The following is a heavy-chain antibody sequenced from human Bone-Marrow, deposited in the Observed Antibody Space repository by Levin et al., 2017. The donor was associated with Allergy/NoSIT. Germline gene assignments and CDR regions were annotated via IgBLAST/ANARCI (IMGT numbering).Heavy chain of an antibody. CDR1: GFTFSSYS. V-gene: IGHV3-64*01. CDR2: ITGDGGST. J-gene: IGHJ4*02. Sequence: PSETLSLTCAASGFTFSSYSMHWVRQAPGKGLEYVSAITGDGGSTYYANSVKGRFTISRDNSENTLYLQMGSLRAEDMAVYYCARVGAATLDYWGQGTLVTVSS. CDR3: ARVGAATLDY. D-gene: IGHD1-1*01.